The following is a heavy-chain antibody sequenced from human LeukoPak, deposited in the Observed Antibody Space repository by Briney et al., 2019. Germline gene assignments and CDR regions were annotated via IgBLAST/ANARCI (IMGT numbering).Heavy chain of an antibody. Sequence: PSETLSLTCSVSGDSITGYYWGWIRQPPGKGLEWIGNIYYTGNTYYNSSLKSRVTISLDTSKNQFSLKLSSVTAADTAVYYCARDRYYMDVWGKGTTVTVSS. J-gene: IGHJ6*03. CDR1: GDSITGYY. CDR3: ARDRYYMDV. CDR2: IYYTGNT. V-gene: IGHV4-39*07.